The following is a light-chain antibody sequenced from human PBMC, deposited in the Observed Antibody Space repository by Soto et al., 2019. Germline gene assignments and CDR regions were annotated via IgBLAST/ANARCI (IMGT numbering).Light chain of an antibody. CDR3: QTWGTGIWV. Sequence: QPVLTQSPSASASQGASVKLTCTLSSGHSSYAIAWHQQQPEKGPRYLMRLNSDGSHTKGDGIPDRFSGSSSGAERYLTISSLQSEDEADYYCQTWGTGIWVFGGGTKVTVL. CDR2: LNSDGSH. V-gene: IGLV4-69*01. CDR1: SGHSSYA. J-gene: IGLJ3*02.